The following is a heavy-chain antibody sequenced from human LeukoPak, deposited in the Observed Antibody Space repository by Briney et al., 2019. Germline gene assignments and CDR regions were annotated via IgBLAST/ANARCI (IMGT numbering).Heavy chain of an antibody. CDR1: GFTFSSYS. V-gene: IGHV3-48*01. CDR3: ARGVNWNYVGYFDY. J-gene: IGHJ4*02. D-gene: IGHD1-7*01. Sequence: GGSLRLSCAASGFTFSSYSMNGVRQAPGKALEWVSYISSSSSTIYYADSMKGRFTISRDNAKNSLYLQMNSLRAEDTAVYYCARGVNWNYVGYFDYWGQGTPVTVSS. CDR2: ISSSSSTI.